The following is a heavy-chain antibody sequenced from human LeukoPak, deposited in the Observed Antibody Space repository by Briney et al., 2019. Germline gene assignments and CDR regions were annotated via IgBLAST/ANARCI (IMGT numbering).Heavy chain of an antibody. CDR2: ISYDGSNK. Sequence: QSGGSLRLSCAASGFTFSSYGMHWVRQAPGKGLEWVAVISYDGSNKYYADFVKGRFTISRDNSKNTLYLQMNSLRAEDTAVYYCAKDRKAVPGTVDYWGQGTLVTVSS. CDR1: GFTFSSYG. V-gene: IGHV3-30*18. J-gene: IGHJ4*02. CDR3: AKDRKAVPGTVDY. D-gene: IGHD6-19*01.